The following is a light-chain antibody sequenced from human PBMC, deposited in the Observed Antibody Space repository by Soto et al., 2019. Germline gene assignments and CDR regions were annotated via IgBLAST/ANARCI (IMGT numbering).Light chain of an antibody. V-gene: IGKV1-5*01. J-gene: IGKJ4*01. Sequence: DLQMTQSPSTLSGSVVARVTITCRASQSISSWLAWYQQKPGKAPKLLIFDAFSLESGVPSRFSGSRSGTEFTLTISSLQPDDYATYYCQQYNSYSPLTFGGGTKV. CDR1: QSISSW. CDR3: QQYNSYSPLT. CDR2: DAF.